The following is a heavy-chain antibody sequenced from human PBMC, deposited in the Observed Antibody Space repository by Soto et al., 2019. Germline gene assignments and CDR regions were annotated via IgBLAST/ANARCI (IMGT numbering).Heavy chain of an antibody. J-gene: IGHJ2*01. Sequence: QVQLQESGPGLVKPSGTLSLTCAVSSGSISSSNWWSWVRQPPGKGLEWIGDIYHSGSTNYNPSLKRRVTISVDKSKNQFSRKLSSVTAADTAVYYCARRSRLDFDLWGRGTLVTVSS. CDR2: IYHSGST. CDR3: ARRSRLDFDL. V-gene: IGHV4-4*02. CDR1: SGSISSSNW.